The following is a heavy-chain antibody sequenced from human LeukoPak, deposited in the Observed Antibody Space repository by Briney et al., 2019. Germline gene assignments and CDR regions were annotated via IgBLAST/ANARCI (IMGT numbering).Heavy chain of an antibody. CDR3: AKAVGRISWSFDY. J-gene: IGHJ4*02. CDR2: ISSSSSTI. D-gene: IGHD6-13*01. V-gene: IGHV3-48*01. CDR1: GFTFSSYS. Sequence: GGSLRLSCAASGFTFSSYSMNWVRQAPGKGLEWVSYISSSSSTIYYADSVKGRFTISRDNAKNSLYLQMNSLRGDDAAVYYCAKAVGRISWSFDYWGQGALVTASS.